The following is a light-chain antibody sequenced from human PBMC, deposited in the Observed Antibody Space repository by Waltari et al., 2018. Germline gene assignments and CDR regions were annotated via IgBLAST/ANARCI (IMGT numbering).Light chain of an antibody. Sequence: DIVMTQSPLSLPVTPGEPASISCRSTQSLLHNNGDNYLDWYVQRPGQSPQLLIYLTSKRASRVPDRLSGSGSGTDFTLKISRVEAEDVGVYYCMQTLQTPFTFGGGTKVEIK. CDR3: MQTLQTPFT. CDR2: LTS. J-gene: IGKJ4*01. CDR1: QSLLHNNGDNY. V-gene: IGKV2-28*01.